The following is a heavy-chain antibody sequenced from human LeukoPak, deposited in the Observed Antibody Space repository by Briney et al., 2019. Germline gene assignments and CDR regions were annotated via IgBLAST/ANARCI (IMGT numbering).Heavy chain of an antibody. CDR1: RFTFTEHY. V-gene: IGHV3-72*01. CDR2: TLNRRGSYTT. CDR3: VASIIKPSNY. Sequence: PGGSLRLSCATSRFTFTEHYLGGVRPAPGRGVEWVGRTLNRRGSYTTDYPASVDVRFTKSRDESKNSLRHEMNSLKTEDTAIYYCVASIIKPSNYWGQGTLVTVSS. J-gene: IGHJ4*02. D-gene: IGHD3-10*01.